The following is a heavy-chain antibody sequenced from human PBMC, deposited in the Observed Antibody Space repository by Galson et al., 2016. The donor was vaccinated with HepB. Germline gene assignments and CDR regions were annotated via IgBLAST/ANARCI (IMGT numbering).Heavy chain of an antibody. J-gene: IGHJ3*02. Sequence: SLRLSCAASGFTFDDYAMNRVRQAPGKGLEWVSSVSAGGSNTYYADSVKGRFTISRDNSKNTLYLQMSSLRAEDTAVYYCAKEGAVVGGDAFDIWGQGTMVTVSS. CDR3: AKEGAVVGGDAFDI. CDR2: VSAGGSNT. CDR1: GFTFDDYA. V-gene: IGHV3-23*01. D-gene: IGHD6-19*01.